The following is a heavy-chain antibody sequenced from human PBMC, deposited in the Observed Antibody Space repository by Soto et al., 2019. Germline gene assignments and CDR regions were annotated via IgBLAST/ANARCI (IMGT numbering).Heavy chain of an antibody. CDR2: ISGSGSGSGGST. D-gene: IGHD1-26*01. CDR1: GFTFSSYA. Sequence: GGSLRLSCAASGFTFSSYAMRWVRQAPGKGLECVSAISGSGSGSGGSTYYADSLKGRFTISRDNSKNTLYLQMNSLRAEDTAVDYCGTDQRVGAIDYWGQGTLVTVSS. V-gene: IGHV3-23*01. J-gene: IGHJ4*02. CDR3: GTDQRVGAIDY.